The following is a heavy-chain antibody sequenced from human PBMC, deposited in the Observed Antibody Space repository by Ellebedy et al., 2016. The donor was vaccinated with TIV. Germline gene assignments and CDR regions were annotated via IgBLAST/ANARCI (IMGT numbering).Heavy chain of an antibody. J-gene: IGHJ4*02. CDR1: GYSFATYW. D-gene: IGHD7-27*01. V-gene: IGHV5-51*01. CDR2: VYPPDSDT. CDR3: ARHLSRWGWEGADF. Sequence: PGGSLRLSCKGSGYSFATYWIGWVRQMPGKGLEWMGFVYPPDSDTRYSPSFHGQVTMSVDNSINTAYLQWNSLKASDTAMYYCARHLSRWGWEGADFWGQGTLVTVSS.